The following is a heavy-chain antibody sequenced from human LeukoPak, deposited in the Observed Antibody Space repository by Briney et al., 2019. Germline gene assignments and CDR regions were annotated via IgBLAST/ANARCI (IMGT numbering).Heavy chain of an antibody. J-gene: IGHJ3*02. Sequence: ASVKVSCKASGYTFSSHDINWVRQATGQGLEWMGWMNPNSGNTGYAQTLQGRVTITRNTSIMTAYMELNSLRSEDTAVYYCARSIGGRYHAFDIWGQGTMVTVSS. CDR3: ARSIGGRYHAFDI. CDR1: GYTFSSHD. V-gene: IGHV1-8*03. D-gene: IGHD6-6*01. CDR2: MNPNSGNT.